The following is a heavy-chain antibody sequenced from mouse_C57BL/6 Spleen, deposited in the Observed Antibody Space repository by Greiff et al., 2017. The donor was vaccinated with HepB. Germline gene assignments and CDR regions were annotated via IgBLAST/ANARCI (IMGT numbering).Heavy chain of an antibody. Sequence: VQGVESGPELVKPGASVKISCKASGYAFSSSWMNWVKQRPGKGLEWIGRIYPGDGDTNYNGRFKGKATLTADKSSSTAYMQLSSLTSEDSAVYFCARASITTAVGNYWGQGTTLTVSS. CDR3: ARASITTAVGNY. CDR2: IYPGDGDT. V-gene: IGHV1-82*01. J-gene: IGHJ2*01. D-gene: IGHD1-1*01. CDR1: GYAFSSSW.